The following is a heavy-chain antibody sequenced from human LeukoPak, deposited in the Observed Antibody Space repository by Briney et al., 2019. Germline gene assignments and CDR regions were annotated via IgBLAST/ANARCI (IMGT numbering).Heavy chain of an antibody. CDR1: GGTFSSYA. CDR2: IIPIFGTA. V-gene: IGHV1-69*13. J-gene: IGHJ5*02. Sequence: SVKVSCKASGGTFSSYAISWVRQAPGQGLEWMGGIIPIFGTANYAQKFQGRVTITADESTSTAYMELSSLRSEDTAVYYCARSREDYDFWSGYHFPQEMDPWGQGTLVTVSS. D-gene: IGHD3-3*01. CDR3: ARSREDYDFWSGYHFPQEMDP.